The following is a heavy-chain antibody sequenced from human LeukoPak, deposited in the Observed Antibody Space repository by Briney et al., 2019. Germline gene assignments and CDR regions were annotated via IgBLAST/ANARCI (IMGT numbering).Heavy chain of an antibody. CDR2: IYSGGST. V-gene: IGHV3-66*01. Sequence: PGGSLRLSCAASGFTVSSNFMNWVRQAPGKGLKWVSVIYSGGSTYYADSVKDRFTISRDNSKNTLYLQMNSLRAEDTAVYYCARVREYNWFDPWGQGTLVIVSS. J-gene: IGHJ5*02. D-gene: IGHD3-10*01. CDR3: ARVREYNWFDP. CDR1: GFTVSSNF.